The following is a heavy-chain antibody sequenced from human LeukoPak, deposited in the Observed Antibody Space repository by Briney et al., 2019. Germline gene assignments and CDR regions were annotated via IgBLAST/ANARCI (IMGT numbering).Heavy chain of an antibody. CDR1: GFTFSDYY. J-gene: IGHJ4*02. V-gene: IGHV3-11*05. Sequence: GGSLRLSCAASGFTFSDYYMSWIRQAPGKGLEWVSYISSSRSYTNYADSVKGRFTISRDNAKNSLYLQMNSLRAEDTAVYYCAREGHCSSTRCHADFDYWGQGTLVTVSS. CDR3: AREGHCSSTRCHADFDY. CDR2: ISSSRSYT. D-gene: IGHD2-2*01.